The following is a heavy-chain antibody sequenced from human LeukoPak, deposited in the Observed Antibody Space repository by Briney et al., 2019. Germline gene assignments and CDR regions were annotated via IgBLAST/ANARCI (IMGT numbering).Heavy chain of an antibody. CDR2: ISAYNGNT. Sequence: ASVTVSCMASGYTFTSYGISWVRQAPGQGLEWMGWISAYNGNTNYAQKLQGRVTMTTDTSTSTAYMELRSLRSDDTAVYYCARDKYYYYGSGSYDDTFDYWGQGTLVTVSS. J-gene: IGHJ4*02. D-gene: IGHD3-10*01. V-gene: IGHV1-18*04. CDR3: ARDKYYYYGSGSYDDTFDY. CDR1: GYTFTSYG.